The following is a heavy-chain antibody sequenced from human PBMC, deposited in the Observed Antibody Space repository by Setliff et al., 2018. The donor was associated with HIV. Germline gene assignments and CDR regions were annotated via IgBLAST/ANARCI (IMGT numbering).Heavy chain of an antibody. CDR3: ARQSIRGFSYGYDY. Sequence: ASVKVSCKASGYTFTTYVMHWVRQAPGQRLEWMGWINTVNGYTKYSQNFQGRVTITRDTSASTAYMDMGSLRSEDTAVYYCARQSIRGFSYGYDYWGQGTQVTVSS. CDR2: INTVNGYT. CDR1: GYTFTTYV. D-gene: IGHD5-18*01. J-gene: IGHJ4*02. V-gene: IGHV1-3*04.